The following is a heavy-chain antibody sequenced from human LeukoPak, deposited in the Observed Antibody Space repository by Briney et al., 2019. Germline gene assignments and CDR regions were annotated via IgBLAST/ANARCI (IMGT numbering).Heavy chain of an antibody. CDR1: GYSISSGYY. Sequence: SETLSLTCTVSGYSISSGYYWGWIRQPPGKGLEWIGNIYHSGSTYYNPSLKSRVTISLDTSKNQFSLKLSSVTAADTAIYYCARKDPGYSGYSDFDYWGQGTLVTVSS. D-gene: IGHD5-12*01. CDR2: IYHSGST. CDR3: ARKDPGYSGYSDFDY. V-gene: IGHV4-38-2*02. J-gene: IGHJ4*02.